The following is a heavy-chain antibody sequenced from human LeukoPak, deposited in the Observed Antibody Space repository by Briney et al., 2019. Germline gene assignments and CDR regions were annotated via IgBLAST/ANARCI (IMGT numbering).Heavy chain of an antibody. J-gene: IGHJ6*02. V-gene: IGHV1-24*01. CDR1: GYTLTELS. Sequence: ASVKVSCKVSGYTLTELSMHWVRQAPGKGLEWMGGFDPEDGETIYAQKFQGRVTMTEDTSTDTAYMELSSLRSEDTAAYYCATDRVDYYGMDVWGQGTTVTVSS. CDR2: FDPEDGET. CDR3: ATDRVDYYGMDV.